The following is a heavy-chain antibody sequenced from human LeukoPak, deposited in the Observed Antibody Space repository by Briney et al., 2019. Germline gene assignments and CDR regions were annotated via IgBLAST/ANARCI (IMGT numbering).Heavy chain of an antibody. CDR2: IVVGSGNT. V-gene: IGHV1-58*02. CDR1: GYTFTRYY. J-gene: IGHJ6*03. D-gene: IGHD3-10*01. Sequence: GASAKVSCKASGYTFTRYYMHWVRQARGQRLEWIGWIVVGSGNTKYAQKFQERVTITRDMSTGTAYMELSSLRSEDTAVYYCAASGFGFVELPSYFYYYMDVWGKGTTVTISS. CDR3: AASGFGFVELPSYFYYYMDV.